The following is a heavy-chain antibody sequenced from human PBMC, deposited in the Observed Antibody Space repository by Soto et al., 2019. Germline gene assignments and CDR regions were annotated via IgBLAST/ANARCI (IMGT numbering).Heavy chain of an antibody. CDR1: GYTFTDYF. V-gene: IGHV1-2*02. D-gene: IGHD1-26*01. Sequence: ASVKVSCKASGYTFTDYFIHWVRQAPGQGLEWIGWINPYSGGADLSQRFQGRVTMTRDTSITTVYMELNNLSPDDTAVYYCGRGRSGQIVVFYWGQGTPVTVSS. CDR2: INPYSGGA. CDR3: GRGRSGQIVVFY. J-gene: IGHJ4*02.